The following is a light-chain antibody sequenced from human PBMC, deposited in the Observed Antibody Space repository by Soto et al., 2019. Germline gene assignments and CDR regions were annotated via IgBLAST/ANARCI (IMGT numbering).Light chain of an antibody. V-gene: IGKV3-15*01. CDR1: QSVSSN. CDR3: QQYNNCPGLT. Sequence: EIVMTQSPATLSVSPGERATLSCRASQSVSSNLAWYQQKPGQAPRLLIYGASTRATGIPARFSGSGSGTEFTLTISSLQSEDFAVYYCQQYNNCPGLTFGGGIKVEIK. J-gene: IGKJ4*01. CDR2: GAS.